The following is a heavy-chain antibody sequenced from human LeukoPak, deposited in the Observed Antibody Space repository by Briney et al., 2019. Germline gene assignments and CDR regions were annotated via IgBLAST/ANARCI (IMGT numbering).Heavy chain of an antibody. V-gene: IGHV3-7*01. CDR1: GFTFSSYW. CDR3: ARIYCSSGSCFEYFQH. Sequence: GGSLRLSCAASGFTFSSYWMTWVRQAPGKGLEWVANIKQDGSEKYYVDSVKGRFTISRDNAKNSLFLQMNSLRAEDTAVYYCARIYCSSGSCFEYFQHWARAPWSPSPQ. J-gene: IGHJ1*01. D-gene: IGHD2-15*01. CDR2: IKQDGSEK.